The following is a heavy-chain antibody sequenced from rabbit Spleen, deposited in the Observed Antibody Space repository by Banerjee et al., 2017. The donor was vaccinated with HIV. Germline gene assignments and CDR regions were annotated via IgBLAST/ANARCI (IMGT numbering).Heavy chain of an antibody. J-gene: IGHJ4*01. D-gene: IGHD8-1*01. Sequence: QSLEESGGDLVKPEGSLTLTCTASGFSFSNNYWMCWVRQAPGKGLEWIACIAGSSSGGTYYASWAKGRFTISKTSSTTVTLQMTSLTAADTATYFCARDGTGGSYFALWGQGTLV. CDR2: IAGSSSGGT. V-gene: IGHV1S40*01. CDR1: GFSFSNNYW. CDR3: ARDGTGGSYFAL.